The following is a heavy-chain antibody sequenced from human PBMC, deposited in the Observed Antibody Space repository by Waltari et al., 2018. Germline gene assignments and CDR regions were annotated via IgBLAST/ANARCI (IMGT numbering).Heavy chain of an antibody. CDR3: ARGGPTVTSNRYWYFDL. D-gene: IGHD4-17*01. CDR2: INHGGST. Sequence: QVQLQQWGAGLLKPSETLSLTCAVYGGSFSGYYWSWIRQPPGKGLAWIGEINHGGSTNYNPSLKSRVTISVDTSKNQFSLKLSSVTAADTSVYYCARGGPTVTSNRYWYFDLWGRGTLVTVSS. V-gene: IGHV4-34*01. J-gene: IGHJ2*01. CDR1: GGSFSGYY.